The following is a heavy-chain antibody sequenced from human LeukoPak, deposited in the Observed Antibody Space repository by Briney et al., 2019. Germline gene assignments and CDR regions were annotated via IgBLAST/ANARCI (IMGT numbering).Heavy chain of an antibody. J-gene: IGHJ3*02. CDR3: ARPRSREYRDAFDI. V-gene: IGHV5-51*01. Sequence: GESLKISCKGSGYSFTNYWIACVRPMPGKGLEWMGIIYSGDSDTRYSPSFQGHVTISADKSITTAYLQWSSLKASDTAMYYCARPRSREYRDAFDIWGQGTMVTVSS. CDR2: IYSGDSDT. D-gene: IGHD5-18*01. CDR1: GYSFTNYW.